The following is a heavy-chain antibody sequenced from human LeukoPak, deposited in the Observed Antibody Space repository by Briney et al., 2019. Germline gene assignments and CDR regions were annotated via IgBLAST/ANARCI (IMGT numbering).Heavy chain of an antibody. D-gene: IGHD6-25*01. V-gene: IGHV4-34*01. CDR3: ARGRTSGADP. Sequence: PSETLSLTCAVYGGSFSGYYWSWIRQPPGKGLEWIGEINHSGSTNYNPSLKSRVTISVDTSKNQFSLKLSSVTAADTAVYYCARGRTSGADPWGQGTLVTVSS. CDR1: GGSFSGYY. J-gene: IGHJ5*02. CDR2: INHSGST.